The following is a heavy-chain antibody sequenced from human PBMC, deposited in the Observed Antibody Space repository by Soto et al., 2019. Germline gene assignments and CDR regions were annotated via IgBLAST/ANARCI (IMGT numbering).Heavy chain of an antibody. CDR3: ARQSDILTGYRYYYMDV. Sequence: PGWSLKISSACSGYSFTSYLIAWLRQMPGKGLEWMGIIYPGDSDTRYSPSFQGQVTISADKSISTAYLQWSSLKASDTAMYYCARQSDILTGYRYYYMDVWGKGTTVTASS. CDR1: GYSFTSYL. V-gene: IGHV5-51*01. J-gene: IGHJ6*03. D-gene: IGHD3-9*01. CDR2: IYPGDSDT.